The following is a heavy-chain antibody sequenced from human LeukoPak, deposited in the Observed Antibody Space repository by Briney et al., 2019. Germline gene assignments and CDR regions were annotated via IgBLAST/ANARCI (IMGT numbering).Heavy chain of an antibody. CDR3: ATFHFDNSF. CDR2: IYYSGST. J-gene: IGHJ4*02. Sequence: PSETLSLTCAVSGGSISSSNWWSWVRQPPGKGLEWIGSIYYSGSTYYNPSLKSRVTISVDTSKNQFSLKLSSVTAADTAVYYCATFHFDNSFWGQGTLVAVSS. D-gene: IGHD3-22*01. CDR1: GGSISSSNW. V-gene: IGHV4-39*01.